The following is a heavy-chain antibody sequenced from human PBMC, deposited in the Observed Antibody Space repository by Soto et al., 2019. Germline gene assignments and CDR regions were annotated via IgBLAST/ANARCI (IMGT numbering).Heavy chain of an antibody. Sequence: EVQVVESGGGLVQPGGSLTLSCVVSGSTIDDYAMHWVRQVPGKGLEWVSGIFWVGGGTGYADSVKGRFTISRDRAKNSLSLQMNSLRIEDTAVYYCGKDLSRGELESWGQGTRVTVSS. CDR3: GKDLSRGELES. CDR2: IFWVGGGT. V-gene: IGHV3-9*01. J-gene: IGHJ4*02. CDR1: GSTIDDYA. D-gene: IGHD3-10*01.